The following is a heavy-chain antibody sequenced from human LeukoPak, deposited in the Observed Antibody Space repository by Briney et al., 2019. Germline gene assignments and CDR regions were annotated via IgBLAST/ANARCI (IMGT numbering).Heavy chain of an antibody. V-gene: IGHV3-21*04. CDR2: ISSSSSYI. D-gene: IGHD2-15*01. J-gene: IGHJ5*02. CDR1: GFTFSSYS. Sequence: GGSLRLSCAASGFTFSSYSMNWVRQAPGKGLEWVSSISSSSSYIYYADSVKGRFTISRDNAKNSLYLQMNSLRAEDTAVYYCASTCSGGSCFDPWGQGTLVTVSS. CDR3: ASTCSGGSCFDP.